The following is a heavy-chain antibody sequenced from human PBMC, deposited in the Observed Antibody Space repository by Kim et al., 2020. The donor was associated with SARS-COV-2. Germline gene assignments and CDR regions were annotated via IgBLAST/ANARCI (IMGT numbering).Heavy chain of an antibody. V-gene: IGHV3-49*04. CDR1: GFTFGDYA. J-gene: IGHJ6*02. CDR2: IRSKASGGTS. D-gene: IGHD1-1*01. CDR3: TGGGNWNADHHYYGNLDV. Sequence: GGSLRLSCKTSGFTFGDYAVTWVRQAPGRGLEWLGFIRSKASGGTSEYAASVKGRFTFSRDDSKTIAYLQMNSLKTEDTAVYYCTGGGNWNADHHYYGNLDVWGQGTTVTVSS.